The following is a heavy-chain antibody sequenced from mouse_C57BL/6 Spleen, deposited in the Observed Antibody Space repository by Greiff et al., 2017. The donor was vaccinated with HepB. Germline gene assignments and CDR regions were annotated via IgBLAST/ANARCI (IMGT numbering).Heavy chain of an antibody. Sequence: VQLQQSGPELVKPGASVKISCKASGYAFSSSWMNWVKQRPGKGLEWIGRIYPGDGDTNYNGKFKGKATLTADTSSSTAYMQLSSLTSEDSAVYFCASPGQISMLAYWGQGTLVTVSA. CDR1: GYAFSSSW. J-gene: IGHJ3*01. V-gene: IGHV1-82*01. CDR3: ASPGQISMLAY. D-gene: IGHD3-2*02. CDR2: IYPGDGDT.